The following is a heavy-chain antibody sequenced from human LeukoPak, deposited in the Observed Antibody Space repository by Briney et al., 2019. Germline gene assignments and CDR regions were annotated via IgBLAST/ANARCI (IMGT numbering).Heavy chain of an antibody. Sequence: GGSLRLSCAASGFTFSSYWMNWVRQAPGKGLVWVSRIASDGSSTTYADSVKGRYSISRDNVKNTLYLQMNSLRVEDTAVYYCARGRPHGNDYWGQGTLVTVSS. V-gene: IGHV3-74*01. CDR1: GFTFSSYW. J-gene: IGHJ4*02. CDR2: IASDGSST. D-gene: IGHD4-23*01. CDR3: ARGRPHGNDY.